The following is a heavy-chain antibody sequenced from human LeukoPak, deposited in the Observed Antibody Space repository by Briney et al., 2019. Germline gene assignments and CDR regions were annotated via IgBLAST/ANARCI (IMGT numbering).Heavy chain of an antibody. J-gene: IGHJ3*01. V-gene: IGHV4-59*01. CDR2: IHYSGRT. CDR3: VRHRKGDPDAFDV. CDR1: GGSISSYY. Sequence: SETLSLTCLVSGGSISSYYWSWIRQPPGKGLEWIAYIHYSGRTNYNSSLKSRVTISVDTSKNHFSLKLSSMTPADTAVYYCVRHRKGDPDAFDVWGQGTMVTVSS.